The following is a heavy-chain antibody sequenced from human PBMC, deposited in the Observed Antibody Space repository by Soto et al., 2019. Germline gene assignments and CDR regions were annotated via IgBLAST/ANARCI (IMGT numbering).Heavy chain of an antibody. V-gene: IGHV4-34*01. D-gene: IGHD2-8*01. CDR2: INHSGST. Sequence: SETLSLTCAVYGGSFSGYGWSWIRQPPGKGLEWIGEINHSGSTNYNPSLKSRVTMSVDASKNQFSLKLRSVTAADTAVYYCARSGAYCTSITCLFDSFWGLGTLVTVSS. J-gene: IGHJ4*02. CDR3: ARSGAYCTSITCLFDSF. CDR1: GGSFSGYG.